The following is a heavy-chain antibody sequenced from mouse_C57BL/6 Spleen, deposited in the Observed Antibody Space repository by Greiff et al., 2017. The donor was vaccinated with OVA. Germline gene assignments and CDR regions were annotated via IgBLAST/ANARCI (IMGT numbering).Heavy chain of an antibody. D-gene: IGHD1-1*01. CDR2: IDPSDSYT. Sequence: QVQLQQSGAELVMPGASVKLSCKASGYTFTSYWMHWVKQRPGQGLEWIGEIDPSDSYTNYNQKFKGKSTLTVDKSSSTAYMQLSSLTSEDSAVYYCASYGSPYAMDYWGQGTSVTVSS. J-gene: IGHJ4*01. CDR3: ASYGSPYAMDY. CDR1: GYTFTSYW. V-gene: IGHV1-69*01.